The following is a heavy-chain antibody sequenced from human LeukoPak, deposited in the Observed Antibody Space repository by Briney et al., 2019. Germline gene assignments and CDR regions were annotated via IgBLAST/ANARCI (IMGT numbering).Heavy chain of an antibody. CDR2: ISGSGGST. Sequence: GGSLRLSCAASGFTFSTYGMSWVRQAPGKGLEWVSAISGSGGSTYYADSVRGRFTISRDNSKNTLYLQMNSLRAEDTAVYYCAAVDVDTAFPWGQGTLITVSS. J-gene: IGHJ5*02. V-gene: IGHV3-23*01. CDR3: AAVDVDTAFP. CDR1: GFTFSTYG. D-gene: IGHD5-18*01.